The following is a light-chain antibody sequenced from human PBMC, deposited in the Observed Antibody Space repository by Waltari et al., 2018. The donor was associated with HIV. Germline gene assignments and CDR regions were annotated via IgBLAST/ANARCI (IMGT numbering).Light chain of an antibody. CDR3: QQYKSYPYT. V-gene: IGKV1-5*03. Sequence: DNQMTQSPSTLSASIGDRVTITCRASQSISGWLAWYQQKPGKAPKLVIDKASSLESGVPSRISGSGSGTEYTLTISSLQPDDYGTYYCQQYKSYPYTFGQGTRLEIK. CDR1: QSISGW. CDR2: KAS. J-gene: IGKJ2*01.